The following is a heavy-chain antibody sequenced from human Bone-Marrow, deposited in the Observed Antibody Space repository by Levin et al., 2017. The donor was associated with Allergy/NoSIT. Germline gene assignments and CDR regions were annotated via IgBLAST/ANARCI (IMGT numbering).Heavy chain of an antibody. J-gene: IGHJ4*02. CDR3: ARVGMYGSGSYLFDY. CDR1: GDFIGSSSYY. Sequence: SETLSLSCTVSGDFIGSSSYYWGWIRQPPGRGLEWIGTIYYSGSTYYNPSLKSRFTISVNTPKNQFSLRLTSVTAADSAVYYCARVGMYGSGSYLFDYWGQGTLVTVSS. V-gene: IGHV4-39*01. D-gene: IGHD3-10*01. CDR2: IYYSGST.